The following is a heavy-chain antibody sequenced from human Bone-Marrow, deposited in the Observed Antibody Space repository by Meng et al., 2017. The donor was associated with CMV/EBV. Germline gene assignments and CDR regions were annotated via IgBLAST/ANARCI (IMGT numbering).Heavy chain of an antibody. Sequence: ASVKVSCKASGYTFTEFYIHWVRQAPGQGLEWMGCINPHNGVTNYTHNFKGRFTLTRDTSINTAYMELSRLRSDDTAVYYCAREGYCSSTSCYGHAFDIWGQGTMVTVSS. CDR3: AREGYCSSTSCYGHAFDI. CDR1: GYTFTEFY. D-gene: IGHD2-2*01. V-gene: IGHV1-2*02. J-gene: IGHJ3*02. CDR2: INPHNGVT.